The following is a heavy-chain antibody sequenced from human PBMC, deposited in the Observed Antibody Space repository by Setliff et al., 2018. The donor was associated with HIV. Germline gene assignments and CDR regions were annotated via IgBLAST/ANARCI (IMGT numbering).Heavy chain of an antibody. CDR3: ARGSRQLTIFGVVFKTNYYFMDV. CDR1: GYSISSDYC. J-gene: IGHJ6*03. CDR2: MCHGGNNN. D-gene: IGHD3-3*01. Sequence: SETLSLTCGVSGYSISSDYCWGWIRQPPGKGLEWVGNMCHGGNNNYYNPSLKSRVTISVDTSKNQFSLTLNSVTAADTAVYYCARGSRQLTIFGVVFKTNYYFMDVWGKGTAVTVS. V-gene: IGHV4-38-2*01.